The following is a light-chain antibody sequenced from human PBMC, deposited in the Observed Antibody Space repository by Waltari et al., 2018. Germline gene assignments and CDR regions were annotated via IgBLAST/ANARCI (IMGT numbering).Light chain of an antibody. CDR2: AAS. V-gene: IGKV1-39*01. J-gene: IGKJ5*01. Sequence: DIQMTQSPSSLSASVGDRVTITCRASQSISSYLNWYQHKPGKAPKLLIYAASSLPSGVPARFSASGYGTDFTLNISSLQPEHFATYYCQQNYGTPRTFGQGTRLEI. CDR3: QQNYGTPRT. CDR1: QSISSY.